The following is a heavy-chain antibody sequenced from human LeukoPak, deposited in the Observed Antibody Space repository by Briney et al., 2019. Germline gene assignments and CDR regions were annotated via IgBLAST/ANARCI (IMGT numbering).Heavy chain of an antibody. Sequence: GGSLRLSCAASGFTFSSYAMHWVRQAPGKGLEWVAVISYDGSNKYYADSVKGRFTISRDNSKNTLYLQMSSLRAEDTAVYYCARDLMNGIAVADRFDYWGQGTLVTVSS. CDR2: ISYDGSNK. D-gene: IGHD6-19*01. CDR1: GFTFSSYA. V-gene: IGHV3-30-3*01. J-gene: IGHJ4*02. CDR3: ARDLMNGIAVADRFDY.